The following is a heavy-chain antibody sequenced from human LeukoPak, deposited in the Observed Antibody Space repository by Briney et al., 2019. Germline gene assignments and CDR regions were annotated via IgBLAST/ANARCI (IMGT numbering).Heavy chain of an antibody. CDR1: GGSISSGDYY. V-gene: IGHV4-30-4*08. J-gene: IGHJ5*02. D-gene: IGHD2-2*01. CDR3: ARVLVVPAAIDWFDP. Sequence: SQTLSLTCTVSGGSISSGDYYWSWIRQPPGKGLEWIGYIYYSGSTYYNPSLKSRVTISVDTSKNQFSLKLSSVTAADTAVCYCARVLVVPAAIDWFDPWGQGTLVTVSS. CDR2: IYYSGST.